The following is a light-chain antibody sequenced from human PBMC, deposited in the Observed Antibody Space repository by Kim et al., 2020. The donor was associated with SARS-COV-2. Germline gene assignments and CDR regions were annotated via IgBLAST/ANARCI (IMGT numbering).Light chain of an antibody. CDR2: KAS. J-gene: IGKJ1*01. CDR3: QQYDTYSS. V-gene: IGKV1-5*03. Sequence: SASFGDRVPITCRASQSISTWLSWYQQKPGKAPNLLIYKASNLESGVPSRFSGSGSGTEFTLTISSLQPDDFATYYCQQYDTYSSFGQGTKVDIK. CDR1: QSISTW.